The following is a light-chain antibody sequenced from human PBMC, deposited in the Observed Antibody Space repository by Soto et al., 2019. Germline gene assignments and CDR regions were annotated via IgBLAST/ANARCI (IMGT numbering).Light chain of an antibody. CDR2: DAS. V-gene: IGKV3-11*01. CDR1: QSVSSS. J-gene: IGKJ1*01. CDR3: QQYFNWPLTWT. Sequence: EIVLTQSPATLALSPGNRATLSCRASQSVSSSLAWYQHQPGQAPRLLIYDASKRAPGIPARFSGSGSGTHFTLTISSLEPEDSAFYYCQQYFNWPLTWTFGPGTKVQIK.